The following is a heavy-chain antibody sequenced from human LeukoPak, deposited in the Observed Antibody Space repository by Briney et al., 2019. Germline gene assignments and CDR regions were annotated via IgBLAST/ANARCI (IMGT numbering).Heavy chain of an antibody. J-gene: IGHJ4*02. D-gene: IGHD5-18*01. CDR1: GYSFTSYW. CDR2: IYPGDSDT. V-gene: IGHV5-51*01. Sequence: GESLKISCKGSGYSFTSYWIGWVRQMPGKGLECMGIIYPGDSDTRYSPSFQGQVTISADKSISTAYLQWRSLRASDTAMYYCARQWYEDTAMVDYWGQGTLVTVSS. CDR3: ARQWYEDTAMVDY.